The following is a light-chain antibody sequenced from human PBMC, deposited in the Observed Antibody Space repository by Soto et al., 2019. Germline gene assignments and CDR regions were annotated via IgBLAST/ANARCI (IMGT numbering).Light chain of an antibody. CDR3: QQYAKRPRFP. Sequence: DIVLTQSPGTLSLSPGERATLSCRASQSVSNSYLAWSHQKPGQALRLLLYGASSGAAGIPDRFSGSVSGPDVTPAISSLEPQAFAVYYCQQYAKRPRFPFAPGTAVEI. J-gene: IGKJ3*01. V-gene: IGKV3-20*01. CDR2: GAS. CDR1: QSVSNSY.